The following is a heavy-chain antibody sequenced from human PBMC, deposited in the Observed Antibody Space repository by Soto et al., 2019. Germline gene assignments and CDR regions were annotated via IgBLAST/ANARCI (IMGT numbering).Heavy chain of an antibody. CDR2: ITPNSGGT. D-gene: IGHD1-26*01. CDR3: VRWGSASNSLEF. CDR1: GYIFTGYF. J-gene: IGHJ4*03. Sequence: ASVKVSCKTSGYIFTGYFIHWVRQTPGQGLQWMGRITPNSGGTKYGQTFQGRVTFTRDTSTSTAYMELSGLRSDDTALYYCVRWGSASNSLEFWGPATLVTVSS. V-gene: IGHV1-2*06.